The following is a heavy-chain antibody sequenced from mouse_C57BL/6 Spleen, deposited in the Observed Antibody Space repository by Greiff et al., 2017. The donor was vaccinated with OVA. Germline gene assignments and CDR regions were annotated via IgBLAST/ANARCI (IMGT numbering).Heavy chain of an antibody. D-gene: IGHD2-2*01. CDR2: INPDSSTI. CDR3: ARGMVTTGFAY. V-gene: IGHV4-1*01. Sequence: EASGVDFSRYWMSWVRRAPGKGLEWIGEINPDSSTINYAPSLKDKFIISRDNAKNTLYLQMSKVRSEDTALYYCARGMVTTGFAYWGQGTLVTVSA. J-gene: IGHJ3*01. CDR1: GVDFSRYW.